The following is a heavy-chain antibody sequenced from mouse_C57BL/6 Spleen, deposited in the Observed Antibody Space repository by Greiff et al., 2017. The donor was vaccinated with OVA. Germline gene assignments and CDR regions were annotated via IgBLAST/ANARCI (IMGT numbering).Heavy chain of an antibody. V-gene: IGHV14-2*01. CDR2: IDPEDGET. D-gene: IGHD2-3*01. CDR1: GFNIKDYY. J-gene: IGHJ4*01. CDR3: ARGLLPANSRVDY. Sequence: EVQLVESGAELVKPGASVKLSCTASGFNIKDYYMHWVKQRPEQGLEWIGRIDPEDGETKYTAKFQGKATITADTSSNTAYLQLSSLTSEDTAGDYCARGLLPANSRVDYWGQGTSVTVSS.